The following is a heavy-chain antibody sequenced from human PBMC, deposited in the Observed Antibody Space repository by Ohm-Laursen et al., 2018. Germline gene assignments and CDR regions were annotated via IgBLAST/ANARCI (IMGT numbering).Heavy chain of an antibody. CDR1: GFTFSSYW. Sequence: SLRLSCAASGFTFSSYWMSWVRQALGKGLEWVANIKQDGSVKYYVDSVKGRFTISRDNAKNSVYLQLNSLRNEDTAVYYCARDDNGEDYWGQGTLVTVSS. J-gene: IGHJ4*02. D-gene: IGHD4-17*01. CDR2: IKQDGSVK. V-gene: IGHV3-7*01. CDR3: ARDDNGEDY.